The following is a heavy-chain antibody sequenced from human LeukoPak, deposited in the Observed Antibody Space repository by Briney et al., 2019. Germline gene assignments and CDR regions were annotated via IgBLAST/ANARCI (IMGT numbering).Heavy chain of an antibody. CDR2: INPSGGST. CDR3: ATTAMVTPLDYYYYYGMDV. J-gene: IGHJ6*02. CDR1: GYTFTSYY. D-gene: IGHD5-18*01. Sequence: ASVKVSCKASGYTFTSYYMHWVRQAPGQGLEWMGIINPSGGSTSYAQKFQGRVTITRDTSASTAYMELSSPRSEDTAVYYCATTAMVTPLDYYYYYGMDVWGQGTTVTVSS. V-gene: IGHV1-46*01.